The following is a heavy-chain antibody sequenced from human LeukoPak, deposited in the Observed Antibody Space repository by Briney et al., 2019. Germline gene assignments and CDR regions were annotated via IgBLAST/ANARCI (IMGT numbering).Heavy chain of an antibody. V-gene: IGHV3-48*02. J-gene: IGHJ4*02. CDR3: ARDNECSYGWLGY. CDR1: GFTFSSHS. Sequence: GGSLRLSCAASGFTFSSHSMNWVRQAPGKGLEWVSYISSSSSTIYYADSVKGRFTISRDNAKNSLYLQMNNLRDEDTAVYYCARDNECSYGWLGYWGQGTLVTVSS. D-gene: IGHD5-18*01. CDR2: ISSSSSTI.